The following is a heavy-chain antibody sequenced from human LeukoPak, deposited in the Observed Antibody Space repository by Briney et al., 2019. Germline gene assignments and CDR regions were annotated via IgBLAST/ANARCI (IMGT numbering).Heavy chain of an antibody. CDR1: GFTFSDYW. V-gene: IGHV3-21*01. Sequence: PGGSLRLSCAASGFTFSDYWMTWVRQAPGKGLQWVSSISSTSDYIYYPDSVKGRFTISRDNAKNSLYLQMNSLRAEDTAVYYCAKSHYDVLTGYSYYFDYWGQGTLVTVSS. CDR2: ISSTSDYI. J-gene: IGHJ4*02. D-gene: IGHD3-9*01. CDR3: AKSHYDVLTGYSYYFDY.